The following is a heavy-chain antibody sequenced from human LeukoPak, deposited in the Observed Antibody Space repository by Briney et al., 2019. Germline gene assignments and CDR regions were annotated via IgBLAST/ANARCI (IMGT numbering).Heavy chain of an antibody. D-gene: IGHD4-23*01. CDR3: ARDYGGSSGWFDP. J-gene: IGHJ5*02. Sequence: ASVKVSCKASGYTFTIYDINWVRQATGQGLEWMGWMSPNSDNTGYAQKFQGRVTFTRDTSISTAYMELRSLTSEDTAVYYCARDYGGSSGWFDPWGQGTLLTVSS. CDR1: GYTFTIYD. V-gene: IGHV1-8*01. CDR2: MSPNSDNT.